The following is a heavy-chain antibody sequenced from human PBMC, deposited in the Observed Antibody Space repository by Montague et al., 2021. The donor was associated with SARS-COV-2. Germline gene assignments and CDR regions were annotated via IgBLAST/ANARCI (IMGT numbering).Heavy chain of an antibody. Sequence: CAISGDSVSINRATWNWVRQSPSRGLEWLGRTYYLSKWYNDYAVXXRGRVTINPDTSKNQFSLQLNSVTPEDTAIYYCTSGREGNYNVMDVWGQGTTATVSS. CDR2: TYYLSKWYN. V-gene: IGHV6-1*01. CDR3: TSGREGNYNVMDV. J-gene: IGHJ6*02. D-gene: IGHD1-1*01. CDR1: GDSVSINRAT.